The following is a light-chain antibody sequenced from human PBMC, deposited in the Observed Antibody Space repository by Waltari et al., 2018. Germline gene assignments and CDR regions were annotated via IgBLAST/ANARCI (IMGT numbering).Light chain of an antibody. CDR1: QALNTN. CDR3: QQYNSWPPYT. CDR2: GAS. Sequence: EIVMTQSPATLSVSPGERATLSCRASQALNTNLAWYQQKPGQAPRLLIYGASTRATGIPARFSGSGSGTEFTLTISSLQSEDFAGYYCQQYNSWPPYTFGQGTKLEIK. J-gene: IGKJ2*01. V-gene: IGKV3-15*01.